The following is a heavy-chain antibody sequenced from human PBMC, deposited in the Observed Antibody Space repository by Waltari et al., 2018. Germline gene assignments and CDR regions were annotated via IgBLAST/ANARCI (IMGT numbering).Heavy chain of an antibody. CDR2: IIPIVGTA. D-gene: IGHD3-22*01. Sequence: QVQLVQSGAEVKKPGSSVKVSCKASGGTFSSYAISWVRQAPGQGLEWMGRIIPIVGTANYAQKFQGRVTITADKSTSTAYMELSSLRSEDTAVYYCARDLTPIYYYDSSGYYYGAFDIWGQGTMVTVSS. J-gene: IGHJ3*02. CDR3: ARDLTPIYYYDSSGYYYGAFDI. CDR1: GGTFSSYA. V-gene: IGHV1-69*08.